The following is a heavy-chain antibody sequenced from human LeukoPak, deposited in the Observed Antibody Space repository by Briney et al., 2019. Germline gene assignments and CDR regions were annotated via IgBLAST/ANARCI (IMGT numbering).Heavy chain of an antibody. Sequence: SVKVSCKASGGTFSSYAISWVRQAPGQGLEWMGGIIPIFGTANYAQKFQGRVTITADESTSTAYMELSSLRSEDTAVYYCARDRRETIFGVVPGYGMDVWGQGTTVTVSS. CDR3: ARDRRETIFGVVPGYGMDV. CDR2: IIPIFGTA. CDR1: GGTFSSYA. D-gene: IGHD3-3*01. V-gene: IGHV1-69*13. J-gene: IGHJ6*02.